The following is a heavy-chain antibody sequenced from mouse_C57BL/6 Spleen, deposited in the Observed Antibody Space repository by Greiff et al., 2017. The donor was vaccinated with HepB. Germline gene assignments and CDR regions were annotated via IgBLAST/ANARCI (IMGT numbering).Heavy chain of an antibody. CDR2: INPSNGGT. CDR1: GYTFTSYW. V-gene: IGHV1-53*01. CDR3: AREGAYYGYDKFAY. J-gene: IGHJ3*01. Sequence: QVQLQQPGTELVKPGASVKLSCKASGYTFTSYWMHWVKQRPGQGLEWIGNINPSNGGTNYNEKFKSKATLTVVKSSSTAYMQLSSLTSEDSAVYYCAREGAYYGYDKFAYWGQGTLVTVSA. D-gene: IGHD2-9*01.